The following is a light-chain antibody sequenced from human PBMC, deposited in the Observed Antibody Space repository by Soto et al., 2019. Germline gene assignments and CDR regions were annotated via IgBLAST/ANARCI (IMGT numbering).Light chain of an antibody. J-gene: IGLJ3*02. CDR3: ASYSRTSTIVL. Sequence: QSVLTQPPSVSGSPGQSVTISCTGTSSDVGSYNRVSWYQQPPGTAPKLMIYGVNNRPSGVPDRFSGSKSGNTASLTISGLRGEDEGDYYCASYSRTSTIVLFGGGTKLTVL. V-gene: IGLV2-18*02. CDR1: SSDVGSYNR. CDR2: GVN.